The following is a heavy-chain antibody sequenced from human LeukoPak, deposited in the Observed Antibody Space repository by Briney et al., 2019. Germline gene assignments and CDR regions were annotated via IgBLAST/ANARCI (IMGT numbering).Heavy chain of an antibody. Sequence: GESLKISCKGSGFSFTSYWIGWVRQMPGKGLEWMGSIYPGDSDTRYSPSFQGQVTISADKSISTAYLQWSSLKASDTAMYYCARRSMMLSNGVDYWGQGTLVTVSS. CDR3: ARRSMMLSNGVDY. CDR1: GFSFTSYW. CDR2: IYPGDSDT. D-gene: IGHD2-8*01. J-gene: IGHJ4*02. V-gene: IGHV5-51*01.